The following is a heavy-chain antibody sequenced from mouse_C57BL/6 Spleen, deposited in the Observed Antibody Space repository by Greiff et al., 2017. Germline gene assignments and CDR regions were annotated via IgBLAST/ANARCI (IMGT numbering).Heavy chain of an antibody. J-gene: IGHJ3*01. Sequence: EVKLVESGGGLVKPGGSLKLSCAASGFTFSSYAMSWVRQTPEKRLEWVATISDGGSYTYYPDNVKGRFTISRDNAKNNLYLQMSHLKSEDTAMYYCARGRDYGSSCVAWFAYGGRGTLVTVSA. CDR3: ARGRDYGSSCVAWFAY. CDR2: ISDGGSYT. CDR1: GFTFSSYA. D-gene: IGHD1-1*01. V-gene: IGHV5-4*03.